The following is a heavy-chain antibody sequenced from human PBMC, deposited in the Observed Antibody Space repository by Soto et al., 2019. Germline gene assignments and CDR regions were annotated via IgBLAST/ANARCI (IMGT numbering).Heavy chain of an antibody. D-gene: IGHD3-10*01. J-gene: IGHJ4*02. CDR3: ASQGHYYGSGSYYKEFDY. Sequence: PLGSLRLSCAASGFTFSSYSMNWVRQAPGKGLEWVSYISSSSSTIFYADSVKGRFTISRDNAKNSLYLQMNSLRDEDTAVYYCASQGHYYGSGSYYKEFDYWGQGTLVTVSS. CDR2: ISSSSSTI. V-gene: IGHV3-48*02. CDR1: GFTFSSYS.